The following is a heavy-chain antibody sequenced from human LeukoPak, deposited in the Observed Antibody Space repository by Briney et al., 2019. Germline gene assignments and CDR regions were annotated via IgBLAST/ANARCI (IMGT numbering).Heavy chain of an antibody. J-gene: IGHJ4*02. Sequence: PSETLSLTCTVSSVSIYSSNYYWGWIRHPPGKGLEWIGSIYYSGSTYYNSSLKSRVTISVDTSKNQFSLKLSSLTAADTAVYYCARAAYCGGDCYLFDYWGQGTLVTVFS. D-gene: IGHD2-21*02. V-gene: IGHV4-39*01. CDR1: SVSIYSSNYY. CDR2: IYYSGST. CDR3: ARAAYCGGDCYLFDY.